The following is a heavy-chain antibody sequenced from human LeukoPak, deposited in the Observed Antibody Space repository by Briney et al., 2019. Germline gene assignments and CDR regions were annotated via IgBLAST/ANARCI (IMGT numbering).Heavy chain of an antibody. Sequence: PSETLSLTCTVSGGSISSGSYYWSWIRQPAGKGLEWIGRIYTSGSTNYNPSLKSRVTISVDTSKNQFSLKLSSVTAADTAVYYCARAARSSGYYMDVWGKGTTVTVSS. D-gene: IGHD2-2*01. CDR3: ARAARSSGYYMDV. V-gene: IGHV4-61*02. CDR2: IYTSGST. J-gene: IGHJ6*03. CDR1: GGSISSGSYY.